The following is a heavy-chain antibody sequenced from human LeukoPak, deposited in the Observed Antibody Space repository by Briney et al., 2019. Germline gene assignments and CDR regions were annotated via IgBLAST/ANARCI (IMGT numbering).Heavy chain of an antibody. D-gene: IGHD6-13*01. Sequence: PSETLSLTCTVSGFSITTDYYWAWIRQPPGKGLERIGTIFRIGSTYYNPSLKSRVTISVDTSKNQFSLKLSSVTAADTAVYYCARDLYSSSWYDSENWFDPWGQGTLVTVSS. CDR3: ARDLYSSSWYDSENWFDP. J-gene: IGHJ5*02. CDR1: GFSITTDYY. CDR2: IFRIGST. V-gene: IGHV4-38-2*02.